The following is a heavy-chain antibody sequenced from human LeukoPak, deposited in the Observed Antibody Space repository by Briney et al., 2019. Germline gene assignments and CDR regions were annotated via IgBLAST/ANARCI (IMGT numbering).Heavy chain of an antibody. D-gene: IGHD4-23*01. Sequence: GGSLRLSCAASGFTFRNYAMNWVRQAPGKGLEWVSSISSTSSYISYADSVKGRFTISRDNAKNSLFLQMNTLRAEDTAVYYCARGGGGNGNDAFDIWGQGTMVTVSS. CDR3: ARGGGGNGNDAFDI. CDR2: ISSTSSYI. CDR1: GFTFRNYA. V-gene: IGHV3-21*01. J-gene: IGHJ3*02.